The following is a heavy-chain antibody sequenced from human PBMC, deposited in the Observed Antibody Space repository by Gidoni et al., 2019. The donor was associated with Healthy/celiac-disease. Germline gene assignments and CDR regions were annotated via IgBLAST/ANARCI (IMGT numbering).Heavy chain of an antibody. CDR2: IYPGDSDT. V-gene: IGHV5-51*03. J-gene: IGHJ5*02. D-gene: IGHD3-22*01. CDR3: ARGSWDYESSGYYYPFDP. Sequence: EVQLVQSGAEVKKPGESLKISCKGSGYSFTSYWNGWVRQMPGKGLEWMGIIYPGDSDTRYSPSVQGQVTISADKSISTAYLQWSSLKASDTAMYYCARGSWDYESSGYYYPFDPWGQGTLVTVSS. CDR1: GYSFTSYW.